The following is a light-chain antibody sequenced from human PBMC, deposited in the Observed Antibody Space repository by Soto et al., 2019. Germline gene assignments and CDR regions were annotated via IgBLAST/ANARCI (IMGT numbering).Light chain of an antibody. CDR3: QQRGSWPWT. V-gene: IGKV3-11*01. CDR1: QSVSSY. CDR2: DAS. Sequence: ENVLTQSPATLSLSPGERATLSCRASQSVSSYLAWYQQKPGQVPRLFIYDASNRATGIPARFSGSGSGTDFTLTISSLEPEDFAVYYCQQRGSWPWTFGQGTKVEIK. J-gene: IGKJ1*01.